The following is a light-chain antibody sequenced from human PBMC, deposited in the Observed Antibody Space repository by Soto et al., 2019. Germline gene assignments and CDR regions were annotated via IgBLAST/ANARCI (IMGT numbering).Light chain of an antibody. CDR1: SSNIGAGYD. Sequence: HSSLTRPPSVSGAPGQRVTIACTGSSSNIGAGYDVHWYQQLPGTAPKLLIYGNSNRPSGVPDRFSGSKSGTSASLAITGLQAEDEADYYCKSYDSSLSGYVFGTGTKVTVL. CDR2: GNS. J-gene: IGLJ1*01. V-gene: IGLV1-40*01. CDR3: KSYDSSLSGYV.